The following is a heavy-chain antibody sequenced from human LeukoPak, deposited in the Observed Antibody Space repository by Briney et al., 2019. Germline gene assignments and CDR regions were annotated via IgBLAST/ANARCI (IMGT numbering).Heavy chain of an antibody. CDR2: ISSSSSYI. J-gene: IGHJ6*03. V-gene: IGHV3-21*01. CDR3: ARTIWFGELDFYYYYMDV. CDR1: GFTFSSCS. Sequence: GGSLRLSCAASGFTFSSCSMNWVRQAPGKGLEWVSSISSSSSYIYYADSVKGRFTISRDNAKNSLYLQMNSLRAEDTAVYYCARTIWFGELDFYYYYMDVWGKGTTVTVSS. D-gene: IGHD3-10*01.